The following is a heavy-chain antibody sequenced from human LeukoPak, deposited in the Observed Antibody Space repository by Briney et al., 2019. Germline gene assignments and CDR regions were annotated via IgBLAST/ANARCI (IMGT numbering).Heavy chain of an antibody. CDR2: ISSSGSTI. J-gene: IGHJ1*01. CDR3: ARGRFYDASDYPKDFQH. V-gene: IGHV3-48*03. CDR1: GFTFRSYE. Sequence: PGGSLRLSCAASGFTFRSYEMNWVRQAPGKGLEWISYISSSGSTIYYADSVKGRFTISRDTATNSLYLQMNSLRAEDTAVYYCARGRFYDASDYPKDFQHWGQGTLVTVSS. D-gene: IGHD2/OR15-2a*01.